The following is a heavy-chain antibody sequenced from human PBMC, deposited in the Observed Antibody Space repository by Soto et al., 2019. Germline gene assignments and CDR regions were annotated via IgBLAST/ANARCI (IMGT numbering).Heavy chain of an antibody. CDR1: EFTFRIFA. J-gene: IGHJ6*02. CDR2: ISYDGSRK. CDR3: ARGDREDIEEVVGVRPGDYSMDV. D-gene: IGHD1-26*01. Sequence: QVHLVESGGGVVQPGSSLRLSCAASEFTFRIFAMHWLRQSPGKGLEWVAVISYDGSRKADSVKGRFTVSRDNSWNTLYLQMNGLRAEDTAIYYCARGDREDIEEVVGVRPGDYSMDVWGQGTTGTVSS. V-gene: IGHV3-30-3*01.